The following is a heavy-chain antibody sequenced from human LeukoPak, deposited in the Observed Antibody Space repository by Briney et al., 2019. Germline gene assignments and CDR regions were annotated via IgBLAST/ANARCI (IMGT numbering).Heavy chain of an antibody. Sequence: GRSLRLSCAASRFTFRSYGMHWVGQGPGKGLEGVAVIWYDGSEKYYADSVKGRLTVSRDNSNNMLYLQMDSLRAEDTAVYYCATYNSGTIDHWGQGTLVTVSS. CDR1: RFTFRSYG. D-gene: IGHD1-1*01. V-gene: IGHV3-33*03. CDR3: ATYNSGTIDH. CDR2: IWYDGSEK. J-gene: IGHJ4*02.